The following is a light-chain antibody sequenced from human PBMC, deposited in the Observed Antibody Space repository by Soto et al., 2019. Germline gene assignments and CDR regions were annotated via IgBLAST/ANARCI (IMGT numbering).Light chain of an antibody. V-gene: IGLV2-23*02. CDR3: CSYVGDTALRVF. J-gene: IGLJ2*01. CDR1: SADIGSSNL. Sequence: QSALTQPASVSGSPGQSITISCTGTSADIGSSNLVSWYQQYPDKAPKVMIYEVTKRPSGTSPRFSGSRSGNTASLTISGLQPEDEAAYYCCSYVGDTALRVFFGGGTKLTVL. CDR2: EVT.